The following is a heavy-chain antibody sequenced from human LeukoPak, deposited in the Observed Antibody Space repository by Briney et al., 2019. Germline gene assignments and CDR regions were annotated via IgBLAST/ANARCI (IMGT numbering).Heavy chain of an antibody. J-gene: IGHJ6*02. D-gene: IGHD1-7*01. CDR2: ISSSSNYI. V-gene: IGHV3-21*01. CDR3: AKNWNYANYYYGMDV. CDR1: GFTFSSYS. Sequence: GGSLRLSCAASGFTFSSYSMNWVRQAPGKGLEWVSSISSSSNYIYYADSVKGRFTISRDNAKNSLYLQMNSLRAEDTAVYYCAKNWNYANYYYGMDVWGQGTTVTVSS.